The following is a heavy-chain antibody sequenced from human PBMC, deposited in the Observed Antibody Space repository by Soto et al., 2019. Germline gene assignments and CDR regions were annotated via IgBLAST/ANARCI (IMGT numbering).Heavy chain of an antibody. J-gene: IGHJ5*01. CDR3: ARDREFRPHNWFDS. Sequence: GGSLRLSCAASGFTFSSYGMHWVRQAPGKGLEWVAVIWYDGSNKYYADSVKGRFTISRDNSKNTLYLQMNSLRAEDTAVYYCARDREFRPHNWFDSWGQGTLVTVSS. V-gene: IGHV3-33*01. D-gene: IGHD2-21*01. CDR2: IWYDGSNK. CDR1: GFTFSSYG.